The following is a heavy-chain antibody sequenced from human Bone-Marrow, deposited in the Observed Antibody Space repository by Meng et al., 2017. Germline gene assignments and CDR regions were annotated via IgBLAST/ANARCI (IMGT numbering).Heavy chain of an antibody. Sequence: ASVKVSCKGSGYLSADYAITWVRQAPGQGLEWMGCVNAYDGNTMYAQNLQGRVTMTADTSTSIAYMEMRSLRSHDTTVYFCARGQILGVRGLIGVDSWGQGTLVTVSS. CDR3: ARGQILGVRGLIGVDS. J-gene: IGHJ4*02. CDR2: VNAYDGNT. CDR1: GYLSADYA. V-gene: IGHV1-18*01. D-gene: IGHD3-10*01.